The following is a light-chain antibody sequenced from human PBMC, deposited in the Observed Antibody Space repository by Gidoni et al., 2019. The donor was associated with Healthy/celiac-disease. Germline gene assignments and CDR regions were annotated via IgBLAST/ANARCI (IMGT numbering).Light chain of an antibody. V-gene: IGLV2-14*01. CDR3: SSYTSSSNVV. J-gene: IGLJ2*01. CDR2: EVS. CDR1: SSDVGGYNY. Sequence: QSALTQPASGSGSPGQSITISCTGTSSDVGGYNYVSWYQPHPGNAPKLMIYEVSNRPSGVSNRFSGSKSGNTASLTIAGLQAEDEADYYCSSYTSSSNVVFGGGTKLTVL.